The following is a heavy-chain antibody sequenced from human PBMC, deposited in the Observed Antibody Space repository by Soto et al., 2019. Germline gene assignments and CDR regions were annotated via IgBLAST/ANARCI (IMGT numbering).Heavy chain of an antibody. Sequence: GGSLRLSCAASGFTFDDYAMHWVRQAPGKGLEWVSGISWNSGSIGYADSVKGRFTISRDNAKNSLYLQMNSLRAEDTALYYCAKADSYSSSFGMDVWGQGXTVTVYS. V-gene: IGHV3-9*01. D-gene: IGHD6-6*01. CDR2: ISWNSGSI. CDR3: AKADSYSSSFGMDV. CDR1: GFTFDDYA. J-gene: IGHJ6*02.